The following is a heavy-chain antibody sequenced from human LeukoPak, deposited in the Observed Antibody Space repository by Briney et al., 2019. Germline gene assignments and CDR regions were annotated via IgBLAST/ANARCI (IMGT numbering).Heavy chain of an antibody. J-gene: IGHJ4*02. CDR1: GFTFSDYY. Sequence: GGSLRLSCAASGFTFSDYYVGWVRQAPGKGLEWVAVISYDGNNKFYADSVKGRFTISRDNSKNTLYLQINSLRTEDTAVYYCAKDIRWEQLDYWGQGTLVTVSS. V-gene: IGHV3-30*18. CDR2: ISYDGNNK. CDR3: AKDIRWEQLDY. D-gene: IGHD1-26*01.